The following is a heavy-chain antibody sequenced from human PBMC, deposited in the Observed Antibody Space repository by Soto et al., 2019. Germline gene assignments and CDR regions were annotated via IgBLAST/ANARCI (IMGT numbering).Heavy chain of an antibody. CDR3: SSHSSSWYSWFDP. J-gene: IGHJ5*02. D-gene: IGHD6-13*01. CDR2: IIPIFGTA. V-gene: IGHV1-69*13. Sequence: GASVKVSCKASGGTFSSYAISWVRQAPGQGLEWMGGIIPIFGTANYAQKFQGRVTITADESTSTAYMELSSLRSEDTAVYYCSSHSSSWYSWFDPWGQGTLVTVSS. CDR1: GGTFSSYA.